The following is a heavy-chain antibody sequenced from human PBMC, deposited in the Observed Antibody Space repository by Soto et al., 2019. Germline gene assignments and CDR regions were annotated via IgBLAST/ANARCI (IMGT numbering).Heavy chain of an antibody. Sequence: GGSLRLSCAASGITFSAYSMNWVRQSAGKGLEWLSYISSGGTTIYYADSVKGGLTISRDNAKKSEFLQMNDLSAEDPAIYYCAVDYHCRSTSCSAPDYYYYYMDVWGKGTTVTVSS. CDR1: GITFSAYS. D-gene: IGHD2-2*01. CDR2: ISSGGTTI. V-gene: IGHV3-48*01. CDR3: AVDYHCRSTSCSAPDYYYYYMDV. J-gene: IGHJ6*03.